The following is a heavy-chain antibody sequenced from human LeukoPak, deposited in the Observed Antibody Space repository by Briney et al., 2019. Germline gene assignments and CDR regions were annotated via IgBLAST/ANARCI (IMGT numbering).Heavy chain of an antibody. D-gene: IGHD3-10*01. V-gene: IGHV3-53*01. J-gene: IGHJ6*03. CDR1: GFTVSSNY. Sequence: GGSLRLSCAASGFTVSSNYMSCVRHAPGKGLEWVSVIYSGGSTYYADSVKGRFTISRDNSKNTLYLQMNNLRAEDTAVYYCASGSGSYRTPYYYMDVWGKGTTVTVSS. CDR3: ASGSGSYRTPYYYMDV. CDR2: IYSGGST.